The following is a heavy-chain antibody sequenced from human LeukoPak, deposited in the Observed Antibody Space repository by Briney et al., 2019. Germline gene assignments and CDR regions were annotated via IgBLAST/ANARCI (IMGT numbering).Heavy chain of an antibody. Sequence: GGSLRLSCAASGFTFSRSWMHWVRQAPGKGLVWVSRINDDGSTTSYADSGKGRFTISRDNAKNTLYLQMNSLGAEDTAVYYCARGPAANSGNYYVGDYWGQGTLVTVSS. CDR2: INDDGSTT. CDR1: GFTFSRSW. CDR3: ARGPAANSGNYYVGDY. J-gene: IGHJ4*02. D-gene: IGHD1-26*01. V-gene: IGHV3-74*01.